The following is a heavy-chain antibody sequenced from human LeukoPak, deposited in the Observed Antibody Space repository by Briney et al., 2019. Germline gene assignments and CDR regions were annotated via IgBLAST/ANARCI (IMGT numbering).Heavy chain of an antibody. V-gene: IGHV3-15*01. D-gene: IGHD1-1*01. J-gene: IGHJ3*02. CDR1: GYTFSNAW. CDR2: IKTKSEDGTI. CDR3: TTGGADTGRFDI. Sequence: GGSLRLYCAASGYTFSNAWMSWIPQAQGKGLEWVGLIKTKSEDGTIDYAAPVRGRFTISRDDSKNTLYLQMNSLKTEDTAVYYCTTGGADTGRFDIWGQGTMVTVSS.